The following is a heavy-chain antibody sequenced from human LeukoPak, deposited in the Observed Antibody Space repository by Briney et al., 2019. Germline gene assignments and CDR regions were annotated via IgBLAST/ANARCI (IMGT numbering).Heavy chain of an antibody. CDR3: ARGSGPRDLVPAAMCY. CDR2: IWYDGSNK. Sequence: HPGRSLRLSCAASGFTFSSYGMHWVRQAPGKGLEWVAVIWYDGSNKYYADSVKGRFTISGDNSKNTLYLQMNSLRAEDTAVYYCARGSGPRDLVPAAMCYWGQGTLVTVSS. CDR1: GFTFSSYG. J-gene: IGHJ4*02. V-gene: IGHV3-33*01. D-gene: IGHD2-2*01.